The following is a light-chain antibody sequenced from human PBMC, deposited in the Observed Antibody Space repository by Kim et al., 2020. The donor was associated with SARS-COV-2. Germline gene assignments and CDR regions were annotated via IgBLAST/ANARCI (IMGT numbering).Light chain of an antibody. CDR1: QSVSSSY. CDR2: GAS. Sequence: EIVLTQSPGTLSLSLGERATLSCRASQSVSSSYLAWYQQKPGQAPRLLIYGASSRATGIPDRFSGSGSGTDFTLTISRLEPEDFAVYYCQQYAPQTFGQGTKLEI. V-gene: IGKV3-20*01. CDR3: QQYAPQT. J-gene: IGKJ2*01.